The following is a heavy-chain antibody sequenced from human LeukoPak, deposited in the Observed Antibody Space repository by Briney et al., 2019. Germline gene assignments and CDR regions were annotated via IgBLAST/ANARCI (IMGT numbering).Heavy chain of an antibody. Sequence: ASVKVSCKASGYTFTGYYMHWVRQAPGQGLEWMGWINPNSGGTNYAQKFQGRVTMTRDTSISTAYMELSRLRSDDTAVYYCATRGYSSGWYAVDYWGQGTLVTVSS. D-gene: IGHD6-19*01. V-gene: IGHV1-2*02. J-gene: IGHJ4*02. CDR1: GYTFTGYY. CDR2: INPNSGGT. CDR3: ATRGYSSGWYAVDY.